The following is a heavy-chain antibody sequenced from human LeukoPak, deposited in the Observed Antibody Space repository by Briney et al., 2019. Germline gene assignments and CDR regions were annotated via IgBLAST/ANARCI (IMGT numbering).Heavy chain of an antibody. CDR1: GVSISSYY. V-gene: IGHV4-59*01. CDR3: ARESVEMATIN. J-gene: IGHJ4*02. Sequence: PSETLSPTCTVSGVSISSYYWSWIRQPPGKGLEWIGYIYYSGSTNYNPSLKSRVTISVDTSKNQFSLKLSSVTAADTAVYYCARESVEMATINWGQGTLVTVSS. D-gene: IGHD5-24*01. CDR2: IYYSGST.